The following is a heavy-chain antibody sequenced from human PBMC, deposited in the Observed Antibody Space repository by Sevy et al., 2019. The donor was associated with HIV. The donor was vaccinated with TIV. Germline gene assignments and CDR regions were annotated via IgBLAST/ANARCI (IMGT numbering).Heavy chain of an antibody. Sequence: GGSLRLSCAASGFAFDDYAMHWVRQAPGKGLEWVSGISWNSNSVAYADSVKCRFTISRDNAKNSLYLQMNSLRPADTALYDCAKAAGDSSGYYGLGGSWGQGTLVTVSS. J-gene: IGHJ4*02. CDR1: GFAFDDYA. V-gene: IGHV3-9*01. D-gene: IGHD3-22*01. CDR3: AKAAGDSSGYYGLGGS. CDR2: ISWNSNSV.